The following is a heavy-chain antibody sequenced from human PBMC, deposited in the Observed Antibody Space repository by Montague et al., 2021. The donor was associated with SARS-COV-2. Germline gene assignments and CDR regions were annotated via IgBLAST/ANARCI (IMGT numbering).Heavy chain of an antibody. D-gene: IGHD2-15*01. J-gene: IGHJ4*02. CDR2: IYYSGST. CDR3: ARAPPAYWGFVVIGAAHFDY. Sequence: SETLSLTCTVSGGSISSSSYYWGWIRQPPGKELEWIGSIYYSGSTYYNPSLKSRVTISVDTSKNQFSLKLRSVTAADTAVYYCARAPPAYWGFVVIGAAHFDYWGQGTLVTVSS. CDR1: GGSISSSSYY. V-gene: IGHV4-39*07.